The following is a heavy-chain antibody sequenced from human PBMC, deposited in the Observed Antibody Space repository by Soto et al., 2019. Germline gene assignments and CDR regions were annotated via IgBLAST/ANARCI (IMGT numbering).Heavy chain of an antibody. CDR3: AGTLVYYGSGRYSPDY. CDR1: GGSISSYY. Sequence: PSETLSLTCTVSGGSISSYYWSWIRQPPGKGLEWIGYIYYSGSTNYNPSLKSRVTISVDTSKNQFSLKLSSVTAADTAVYYCAGTLVYYGSGRYSPDYCGQGPLVTVSS. D-gene: IGHD3-10*01. V-gene: IGHV4-59*12. CDR2: IYYSGST. J-gene: IGHJ4*02.